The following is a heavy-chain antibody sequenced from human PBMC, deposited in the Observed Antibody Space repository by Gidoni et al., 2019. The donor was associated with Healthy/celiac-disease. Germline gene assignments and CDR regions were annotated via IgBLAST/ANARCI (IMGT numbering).Heavy chain of an antibody. CDR3: AGGTIGARGREPLFDY. V-gene: IGHV3-66*01. J-gene: IGHJ4*02. D-gene: IGHD5-12*01. CDR1: GFTVIRNY. CDR2: SYGGGST. Sequence: EVQLVESGGGWVQPGGSLRLSCAASGFTVIRNYMSWVRQAPGKGLAGVSVSYGGGSTYYADSGKGRFTISRDNSKNTLYLQMNSLRAEDTAVYYCAGGTIGARGREPLFDYWGQGTLVTVSS.